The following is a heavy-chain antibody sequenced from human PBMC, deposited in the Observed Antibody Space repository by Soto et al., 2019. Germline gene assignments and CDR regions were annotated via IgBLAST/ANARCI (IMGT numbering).Heavy chain of an antibody. CDR1: GGSISGDR. CDR2: MYNSGST. Sequence: PSETLSLTCSVSGGSISGDRWSWVRQPPGKGLEWIGYMYNSGSTNNNPSLKSRVTISLDTSKNQVSLKLSSVTAADTAVYYCASGKQLDRFDYWGQGTQVTVSS. D-gene: IGHD5-18*01. J-gene: IGHJ4*02. CDR3: ASGKQLDRFDY. V-gene: IGHV4-59*01.